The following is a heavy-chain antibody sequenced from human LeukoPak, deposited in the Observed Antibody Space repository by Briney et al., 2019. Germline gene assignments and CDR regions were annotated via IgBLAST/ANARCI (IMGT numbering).Heavy chain of an antibody. D-gene: IGHD3-22*01. CDR1: GYTFTGYY. Sequence: ASVKVSCKASGYTFTGYYMHWVRQAPGQGLEWMGWINPNSGGTNYAQKFQGRVTMTRDTSISTAYMELSRLRSDDTAVYYFARNFYFDSSGYYHYWGQGTLVTVSS. V-gene: IGHV1-2*02. CDR3: ARNFYFDSSGYYHY. CDR2: INPNSGGT. J-gene: IGHJ4*02.